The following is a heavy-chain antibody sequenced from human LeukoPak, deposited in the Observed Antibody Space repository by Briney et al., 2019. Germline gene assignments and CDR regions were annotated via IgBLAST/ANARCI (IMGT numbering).Heavy chain of an antibody. CDR3: ARDEYNYDILTGYYKGWFDP. Sequence: PGGSLRLSCAASGFTFSSYSMNWVRQAPGKGLEWVSSISSSSSYIYYADSVKGRFTISRDNAKNSLYLQMNSLRAEDTAVYYCARDEYNYDILTGYYKGWFDPWGQGTLVTVSS. J-gene: IGHJ5*02. CDR1: GFTFSSYS. V-gene: IGHV3-21*01. CDR2: ISSSSSYI. D-gene: IGHD3-9*01.